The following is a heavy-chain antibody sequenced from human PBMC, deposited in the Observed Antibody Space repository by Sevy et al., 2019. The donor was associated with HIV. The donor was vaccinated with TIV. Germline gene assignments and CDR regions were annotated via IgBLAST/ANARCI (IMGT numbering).Heavy chain of an antibody. Sequence: SETLSLTFTVSGVSISGSSYGWGWIRQPPGKGLEWIASIFFSGSTYYNPSLKSRVTISVDTSKSQFSLKLNSVTAADTALYYCARQGGLVDRAFDYWGQGTLVTVSS. D-gene: IGHD3-10*01. CDR1: GVSISGSSYG. CDR3: ARQGGLVDRAFDY. CDR2: IFFSGST. V-gene: IGHV4-39*01. J-gene: IGHJ4*02.